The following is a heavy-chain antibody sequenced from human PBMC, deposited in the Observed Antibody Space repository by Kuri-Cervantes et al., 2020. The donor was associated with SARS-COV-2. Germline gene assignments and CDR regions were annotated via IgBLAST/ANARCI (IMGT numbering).Heavy chain of an antibody. CDR2: IYYSGST. CDR1: GYSISSGYY. V-gene: IGHV4-38-2*02. Sequence: GSLRLSCTVSGYSISSGYYWGWIRQPPGKGLEWIGSIYYSGSTYYNPSLKSRVTISVDTSKNQFSLKLSSVTAADTAVYYCARLPIYFGAHYFDYWGQGTLVTVSS. D-gene: IGHD3-3*01. J-gene: IGHJ4*02. CDR3: ARLPIYFGAHYFDY.